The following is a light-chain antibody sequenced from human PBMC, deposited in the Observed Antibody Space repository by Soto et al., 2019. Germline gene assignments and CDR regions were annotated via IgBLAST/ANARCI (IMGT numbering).Light chain of an antibody. CDR2: GTS. Sequence: EIVLTQSPGTLSLSPGERATLSCRASQSVDSSYLAWYQQKPGQAPRLLIYGTSSRATGIPDRFSGSGSGTDFTLTISRLEPEDFAVYYCQQYGSSPLGQGTRLEI. CDR3: QQYGSSP. J-gene: IGKJ5*01. V-gene: IGKV3-20*01. CDR1: QSVDSSY.